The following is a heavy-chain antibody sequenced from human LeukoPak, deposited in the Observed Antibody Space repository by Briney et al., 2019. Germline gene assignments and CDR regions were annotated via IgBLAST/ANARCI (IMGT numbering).Heavy chain of an antibody. D-gene: IGHD3-22*01. Sequence: PPETLSLTCTVSGGSISSYYWSWIRQPAGKGLEWIGRIYTSGSTNYNPSLKSRVTMSVDTSKNQFSLKLSSVTAADTAVYYCARDLAYYDSSGYYGYYFDYWGQGTLVTVSS. CDR1: GGSISSYY. CDR3: ARDLAYYDSSGYYGYYFDY. J-gene: IGHJ4*02. V-gene: IGHV4-4*07. CDR2: IYTSGST.